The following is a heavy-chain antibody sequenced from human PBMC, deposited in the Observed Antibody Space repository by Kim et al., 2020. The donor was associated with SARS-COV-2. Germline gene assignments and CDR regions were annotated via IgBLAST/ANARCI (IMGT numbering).Heavy chain of an antibody. CDR1: GGTLSSYA. V-gene: IGHV1-69*13. CDR3: ARSPQPITMVRGAREGYYYYGMDV. D-gene: IGHD3-10*01. J-gene: IGHJ6*02. CDR2: IIPIFGTA. Sequence: SVKVSCKASGGTLSSYAISWVRQAPGQGLEWMGGIIPIFGTANYAQKFQGRVTITADESTSTAYMELSSLRSEDTAVYYCARSPQPITMVRGAREGYYYYGMDVWGQGTTVTVSS.